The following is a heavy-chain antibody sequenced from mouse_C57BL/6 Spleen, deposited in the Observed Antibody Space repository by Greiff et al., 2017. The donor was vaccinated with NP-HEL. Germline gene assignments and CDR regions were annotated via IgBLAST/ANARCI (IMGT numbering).Heavy chain of an antibody. CDR3: ARSDYYGSSHFDY. CDR1: GFTFTDYY. V-gene: IGHV1-36*01. J-gene: IGHJ2*01. D-gene: IGHD1-1*01. CDR2: VYPYNGGS. Sequence: VQLQQSGPVLVKPGPSVKISCKASGFTFTDYYMHWVKQSHGKSLEWIGLVYPYNGGSSYNQKVKGKATLTVDTSSSTAYMELNSLTSEDSAVYYCARSDYYGSSHFDYWGQGTTLTVSS.